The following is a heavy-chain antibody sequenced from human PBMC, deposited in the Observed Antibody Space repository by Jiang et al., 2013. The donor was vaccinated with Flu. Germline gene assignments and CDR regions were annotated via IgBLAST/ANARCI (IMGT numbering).Heavy chain of an antibody. V-gene: IGHV4-61*02. Sequence: TNYNPSLRSRVTISVDTSKNQFSLKLSSVTAADTAVYYCARERRLIRYCSGGSCAYYYYGMDVWGQGTTVTVSS. D-gene: IGHD2-15*01. CDR3: ARERRLIRYCSGGSCAYYYYGMDV. CDR2: T. J-gene: IGHJ6*02.